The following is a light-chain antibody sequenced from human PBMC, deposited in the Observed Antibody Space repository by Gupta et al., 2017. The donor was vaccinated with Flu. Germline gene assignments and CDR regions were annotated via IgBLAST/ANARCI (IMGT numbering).Light chain of an antibody. CDR2: DAS. CDR1: QSVSSN. Sequence: EIVLTQSPATLSWSPGERATLPCRASQSVSSNSAWYQQKPGQAPRLLVYDASNRATGVTARFSDSGAGTQCTLTSISLAQEDPEAYYCKHRANGHPELTFGRGTKVEIK. V-gene: IGKV3-11*01. CDR3: KHRANGHPELT. J-gene: IGKJ4*01.